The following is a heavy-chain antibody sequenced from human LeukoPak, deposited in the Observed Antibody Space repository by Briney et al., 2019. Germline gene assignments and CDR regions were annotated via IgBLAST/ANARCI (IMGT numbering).Heavy chain of an antibody. V-gene: IGHV1-18*01. Sequence: GASVKVSCKGSGYPFSSYGITWVRQAPGQGLEWVGWISAYNGHTQYGQNVQGRVTMTTETSTTTADLELRNLTSDDTAVYFCASGAYYPFDFWGQGTLVTVSS. J-gene: IGHJ4*02. CDR1: GYPFSSYG. CDR3: ASGAYYPFDF. CDR2: ISAYNGHT. D-gene: IGHD1-26*01.